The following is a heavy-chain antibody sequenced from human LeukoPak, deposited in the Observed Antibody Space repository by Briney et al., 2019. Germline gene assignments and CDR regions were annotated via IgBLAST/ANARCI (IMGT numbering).Heavy chain of an antibody. CDR2: IYYSGNT. CDR1: GGSISSYY. Sequence: SETLTLTCTVSGGSISSYYWSWIRQPPGKGLEWIGYIYYSGNTNYNPSLKSRVTISVDTSKNQFSLKLSSVTAADTAVYYCARDYSSGSRGWFDPWGQGTLVTVSS. D-gene: IGHD6-19*01. V-gene: IGHV4-59*01. J-gene: IGHJ5*02. CDR3: ARDYSSGSRGWFDP.